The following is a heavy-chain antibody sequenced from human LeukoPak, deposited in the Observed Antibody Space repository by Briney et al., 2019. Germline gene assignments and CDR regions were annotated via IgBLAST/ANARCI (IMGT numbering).Heavy chain of an antibody. J-gene: IGHJ4*02. CDR1: GGSFSGHY. CDR3: ASVELATTNFDH. V-gene: IGHV4-34*01. Sequence: SETLSLTCAVSGGSFSGHYWSWIRQPPGKGLEWIGEINHNGGTNHNPSLKSRVTMSVDTPKNEISLKMTSVSAADTAVYYCASVELATTNFDHWGQGTLVTVSS. CDR2: INHNGGT. D-gene: IGHD1-1*01.